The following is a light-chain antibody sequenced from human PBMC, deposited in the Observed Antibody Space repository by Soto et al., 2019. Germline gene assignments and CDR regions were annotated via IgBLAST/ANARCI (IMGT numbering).Light chain of an antibody. Sequence: QLTQSPSSLSASVGDRVTITCRASQSIDIYLHWYQQKQGKAPKLLIYSASSSQRGVPSRFSGSGAGTEFTLTISSLQPEDSATYYCQQSYSHPPFGQGTKVEVK. CDR3: QQSYSHPP. V-gene: IGKV1-39*01. CDR1: QSIDIY. J-gene: IGKJ1*01. CDR2: SAS.